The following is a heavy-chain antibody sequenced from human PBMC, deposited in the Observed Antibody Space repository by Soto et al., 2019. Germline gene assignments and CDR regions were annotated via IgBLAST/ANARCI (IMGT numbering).Heavy chain of an antibody. CDR3: ARAWTAAAGWANWFDL. D-gene: IGHD6-13*01. CDR2: IYYSGTT. J-gene: IGHJ5*02. Sequence: QVQLQESGPGLVEPSQTLSLTCTVSGGSISGAGYYWSWIRQNPGKGLEWIGYIYYSGTTYYNPSLKSRLTISVDTSKTQVSLNLKSVTAADTAVYYCARAWTAAAGWANWFDLWGQGTLVTVSS. CDR1: GGSISGAGYY. V-gene: IGHV4-31*03.